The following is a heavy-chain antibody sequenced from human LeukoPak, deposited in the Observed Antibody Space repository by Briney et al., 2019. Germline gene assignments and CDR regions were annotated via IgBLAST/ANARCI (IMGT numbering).Heavy chain of an antibody. CDR3: ARDRVRGATIERYYYYYMDV. D-gene: IGHD5-24*01. V-gene: IGHV3-48*04. CDR2: ISSSGSTI. J-gene: IGHJ6*03. Sequence: GGSLRLSCAASGFTFSSYAMSWVRQAPGKGLEWVSYISSSGSTIYYADSVKGRFTISRDNAKNSLYLQMNSLRAEDTAVYYCARDRVRGATIERYYYYYMDVWGKGTTVTISS. CDR1: GFTFSSYA.